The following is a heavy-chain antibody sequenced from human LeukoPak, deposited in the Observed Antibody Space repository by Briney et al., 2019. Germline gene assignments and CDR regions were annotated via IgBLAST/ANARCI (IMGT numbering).Heavy chain of an antibody. CDR1: GGSISSYY. V-gene: IGHV4-59*01. Sequence: PSETLSLTCTVSGGSISSYYWSWIRQPPGKGLEWIGYIYYSGSTNYNPSLKSRVTISVDTSKIQFSLKLSSVTAADTAVYDCARSMVRELTSYYYYYYGMDVWGQGTTVTVSS. CDR2: IYYSGST. D-gene: IGHD3-10*01. J-gene: IGHJ6*02. CDR3: ARSMVRELTSYYYYYYGMDV.